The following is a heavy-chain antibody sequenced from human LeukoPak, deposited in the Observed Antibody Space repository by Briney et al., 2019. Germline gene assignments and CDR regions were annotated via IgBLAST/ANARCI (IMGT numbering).Heavy chain of an antibody. Sequence: NPSETLSLTCIVSGYSISSNYYWGWIRQPPGKGLEWIGSIYYSGSTNYNPSLKSRVTISVDTSKNQFSLKLSSVTAADTAVYYCAVYYYDSSGYYGPFDYWGQGTLVTVSS. CDR1: GYSISSNYY. V-gene: IGHV4-38-2*02. CDR2: IYYSGST. D-gene: IGHD3-22*01. CDR3: AVYYYDSSGYYGPFDY. J-gene: IGHJ4*02.